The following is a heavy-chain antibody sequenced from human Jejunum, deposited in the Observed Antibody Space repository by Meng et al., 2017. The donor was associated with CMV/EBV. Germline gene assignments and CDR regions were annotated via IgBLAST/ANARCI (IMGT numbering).Heavy chain of an antibody. CDR1: GLAFSSYG. Sequence: QVQLVEXXXXXVQPGGXXXLFCAASGLAFSSYGMHWVRQAPGKGLEWVAFIPYDGSNKYYGDSVKGRFTISRDNSKNTLYLQMNSLRAEDTAVYYCASRDYDILSGYPYWGQGTLVTVSS. D-gene: IGHD3-9*01. J-gene: IGHJ4*02. CDR2: IPYDGSNK. CDR3: ASRDYDILSGYPY. V-gene: IGHV3-30*02.